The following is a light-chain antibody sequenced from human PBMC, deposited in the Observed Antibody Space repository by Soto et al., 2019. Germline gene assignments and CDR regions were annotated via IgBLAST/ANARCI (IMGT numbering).Light chain of an antibody. Sequence: DIQMTQSPSSLSASVGDRVTITCRASQSIRNELNWYQQRPGKAPRLLIYDAFNLQSGVPSRFSGSVSATDFTLTISSLQPGDSAIYYCQQSFTTPWTFGRGTKVEI. CDR3: QQSFTTPWT. CDR2: DAF. J-gene: IGKJ1*01. CDR1: QSIRNE. V-gene: IGKV1-39*01.